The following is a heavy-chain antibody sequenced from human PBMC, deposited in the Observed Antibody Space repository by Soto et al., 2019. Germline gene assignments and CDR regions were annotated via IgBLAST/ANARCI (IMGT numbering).Heavy chain of an antibody. CDR2: INAGNGNT. J-gene: IGHJ4*02. V-gene: IGHV1-3*01. Sequence: ASVKVSWKAAGYTFTSYAMHWGRPAPGQRLEGMGWINAGNGNTKYSQKFQGRVTITRDTSASKAYMELSSLRSEDTAVYYCARSHTRVGATSTLGYWGQGTLVTVSS. CDR3: ARSHTRVGATSTLGY. CDR1: GYTFTSYA. D-gene: IGHD1-26*01.